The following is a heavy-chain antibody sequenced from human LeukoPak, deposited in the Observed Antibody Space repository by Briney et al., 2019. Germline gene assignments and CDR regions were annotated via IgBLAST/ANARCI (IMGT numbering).Heavy chain of an antibody. J-gene: IGHJ4*02. Sequence: GGSLRLSCAASGFTFSSYWMTWVRQAPGKGLEWVANIKRDGSEKNHLDSRFIISRDNAKNSLYLQMNSLRAEDTAVYYCARGDFDWLPFDYWGQGTLVTVSS. CDR1: GFTFSSYW. V-gene: IGHV3-7*01. D-gene: IGHD3-9*01. CDR3: ARGDFDWLPFDY. CDR2: IKRDGSEK.